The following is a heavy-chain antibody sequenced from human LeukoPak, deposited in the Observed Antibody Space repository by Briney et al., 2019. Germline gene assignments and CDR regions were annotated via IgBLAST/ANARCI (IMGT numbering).Heavy chain of an antibody. CDR2: ISYDGSNK. CDR1: GFTFSSYG. V-gene: IGHV3-30*18. Sequence: GGSLRLSCAASGFTFSSYGMHWVRQAPGKGLEWVAVISYDGSNKYYADSVKGRFTICRDNSKNTLYLQMNSLRAEDTAVYYCAKADRLQLLGPIDYWGQGTLVTVSS. CDR3: AKADRLQLLGPIDY. D-gene: IGHD5-24*01. J-gene: IGHJ4*02.